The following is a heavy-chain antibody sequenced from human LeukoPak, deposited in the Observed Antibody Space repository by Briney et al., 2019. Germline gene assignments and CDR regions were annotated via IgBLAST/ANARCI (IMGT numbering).Heavy chain of an antibody. CDR1: GGTFSSYA. D-gene: IGHD3-9*01. CDR2: IIPIFGTA. J-gene: IGHJ4*02. V-gene: IGHV1-69*13. Sequence: EASVKVSCKASGGTFSSYAISWVRQAPGQGLEWMGGIIPIFGTANYAQKFQGRVTITADESTSTAYMELSSLRSEDTAVYYCARGSSGTGYYNVGYWGQGTLVTVSS. CDR3: ARGSSGTGYYNVGY.